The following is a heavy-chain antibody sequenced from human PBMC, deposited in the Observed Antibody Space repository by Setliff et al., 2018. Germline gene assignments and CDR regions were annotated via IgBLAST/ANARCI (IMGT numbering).Heavy chain of an antibody. V-gene: IGHV4-4*08. Sequence: SETLSLTCTVSGGSISSYYWSWIRQPPWKGLEWIGYIYTSGSTNYSPSLKSRVTISVDTSKNLFSLNLSSVTAADTAVYYCARVLGYNGYGNYYIYYFMDVWGKGTTVTVSS. J-gene: IGHJ6*03. CDR2: IYTSGST. D-gene: IGHD5-12*01. CDR3: ARVLGYNGYGNYYIYYFMDV. CDR1: GGSISSYY.